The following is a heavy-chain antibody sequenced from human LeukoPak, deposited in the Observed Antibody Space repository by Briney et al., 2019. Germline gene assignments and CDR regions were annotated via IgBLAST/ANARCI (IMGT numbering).Heavy chain of an antibody. CDR1: GFTFSNFS. D-gene: IGHD4-23*01. Sequence: PGGSLRLSCAASGFTFSNFSMNWVRQAPGKGLEWVSSISSSRRYIYYADSVKGRFTISRDNAKNTLYLQMNSPRVEDTAVYYCARDPRDDYGGLDYWGQGTLVTVSS. CDR2: ISSSRRYI. J-gene: IGHJ4*02. CDR3: ARDPRDDYGGLDY. V-gene: IGHV3-21*01.